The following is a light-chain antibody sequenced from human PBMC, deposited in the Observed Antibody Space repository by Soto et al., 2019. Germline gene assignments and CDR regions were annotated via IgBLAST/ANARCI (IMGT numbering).Light chain of an antibody. CDR3: QSYDRIVV. CDR2: EDN. Sequence: NFMLTQPHSVSESPGKTVTISCTRSSGSIASNSVQWYQQRPGSAPTTVIYEDNQRPSGVPDRFSGSIDSSSNSASLTISELRTEDEADYYCQSYDRIVVFGGGTKVTVL. V-gene: IGLV6-57*04. CDR1: SGSIASNS. J-gene: IGLJ2*01.